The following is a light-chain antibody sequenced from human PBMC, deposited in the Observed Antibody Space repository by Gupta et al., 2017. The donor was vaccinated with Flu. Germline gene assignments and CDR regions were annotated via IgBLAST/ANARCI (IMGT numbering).Light chain of an antibody. CDR3: QQSYSVPDT. CDR2: SAS. Sequence: DIQMTQSPPSLSAFVGDRVTITCRASESISTFLSWYQQKPGKAPNLLIYSASSLQSGVPSRFTGSGSGTYFAITISSLQPEDVATYYCQQSYSVPDTFGQGTKLDMK. J-gene: IGKJ2*01. V-gene: IGKV1-39*01. CDR1: ESISTF.